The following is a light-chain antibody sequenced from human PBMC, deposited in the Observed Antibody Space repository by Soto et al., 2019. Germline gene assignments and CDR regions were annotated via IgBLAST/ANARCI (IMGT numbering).Light chain of an antibody. Sequence: DIQMTQSPSSLSASVGGRVTITCQASQAIGNYLTWYQQKPGKAPKLLIYEASNLETGVPSRFSGSGSGTDFTFTINSLQPEDIATYYCQQYDDLPFTFGGGTKVEIK. CDR1: QAIGNY. J-gene: IGKJ4*01. CDR2: EAS. V-gene: IGKV1-33*01. CDR3: QQYDDLPFT.